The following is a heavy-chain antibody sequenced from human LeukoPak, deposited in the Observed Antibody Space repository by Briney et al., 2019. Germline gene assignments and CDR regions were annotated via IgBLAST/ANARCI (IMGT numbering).Heavy chain of an antibody. CDR1: GFTFSSYG. V-gene: IGHV3-33*06. CDR2: IWYDGSNK. D-gene: IGHD2-15*01. CDR3: AKDLGYSFDP. Sequence: SGRFLRLSCAASGFTFSSYGMHWVRQAPGKGLEWVAVIWYDGSNKYYADSVKGRFTISRDNSKNTLYLQMNSLRAEDTAVYYCAKDLGYSFDPWGQGTLVTVSS. J-gene: IGHJ5*02.